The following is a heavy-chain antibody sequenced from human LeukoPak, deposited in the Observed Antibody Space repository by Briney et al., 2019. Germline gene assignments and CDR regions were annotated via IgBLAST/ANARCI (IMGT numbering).Heavy chain of an antibody. CDR3: ARDRLDYDFWSGYYSI. J-gene: IGHJ3*02. CDR1: GFAVSQSY. D-gene: IGHD3-3*01. Sequence: PGGSLRLSCAASGFAVSQSYMNWVRQAPGKGLEWVSYISSSSSTIYYADSVKGRFTISRDNAKNSLYLQMNSLRAEDTAVYYCARDRLDYDFWSGYYSIWGQGTMVTVSS. V-gene: IGHV3-48*04. CDR2: ISSSSSTI.